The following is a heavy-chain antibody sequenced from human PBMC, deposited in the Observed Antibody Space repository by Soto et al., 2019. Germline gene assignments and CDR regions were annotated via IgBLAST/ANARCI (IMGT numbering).Heavy chain of an antibody. CDR1: GFTLRSYT. CDR2: ITSSSSHI. Sequence: EVQLVESGGGLVKPGGSLRLSCAASGFTLRSYTMNWVRQASGKGLEWVASITSSSSHIYYADSVKGRFTISRDNAGNSLYLQMNSLRAEDTAVYYCVRERGLSSFYGMDVWGQGTTVTVSS. V-gene: IGHV3-21*02. D-gene: IGHD3-10*01. CDR3: VRERGLSSFYGMDV. J-gene: IGHJ6*02.